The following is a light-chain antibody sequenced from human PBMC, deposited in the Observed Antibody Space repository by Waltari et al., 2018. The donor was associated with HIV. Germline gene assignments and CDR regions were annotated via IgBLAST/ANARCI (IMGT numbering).Light chain of an antibody. CDR3: MIWHSSFVV. CDR2: YKSDSDK. CDR1: SGINVGTYR. J-gene: IGLJ2*01. V-gene: IGLV5-45*02. Sequence: QAVLTQPSSLSASPGASASLTCTLRSGINVGTYRIYWYQQKPGSPPQYLLSYKSDSDKQQGSGVPSRFSGSKDASANAGILLISGLQSEDEADYYCMIWHSSFVVFGGGTKLTVL.